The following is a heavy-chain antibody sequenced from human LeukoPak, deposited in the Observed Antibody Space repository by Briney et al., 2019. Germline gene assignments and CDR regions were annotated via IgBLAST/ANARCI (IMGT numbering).Heavy chain of an antibody. CDR3: ARGRGGDYVFYYYYYMDV. CDR2: ISAYNGNT. D-gene: IGHD4-17*01. J-gene: IGHJ6*03. CDR1: GYTFTSYG. Sequence: GASVKVSCKASGYTFTSYGISWVRQAPGQGLEWMGWISAYNGNTNYAQKLQGRVTMTTDTSTSTAYMELRSLRSDDTAVYYCARGRGGDYVFYYYYYMDVWGKGTTVTISS. V-gene: IGHV1-18*01.